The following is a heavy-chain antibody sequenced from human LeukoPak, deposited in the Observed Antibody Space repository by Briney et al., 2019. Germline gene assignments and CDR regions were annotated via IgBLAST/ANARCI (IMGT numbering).Heavy chain of an antibody. CDR2: IIPIFGTA. D-gene: IGHD5-24*01. J-gene: IGHJ4*02. V-gene: IGHV1-69*06. Sequence: GASVKVSCKASGGTFSSYAISWVRQAPGQGLEWMGGIIPIFGTANYAQKFQGRVTITADKSTSTAYMELSSLRSEDTAVYYCARDPDGYNFNGLAGGVDYWGQGTLVTVSS. CDR1: GGTFSSYA. CDR3: ARDPDGYNFNGLAGGVDY.